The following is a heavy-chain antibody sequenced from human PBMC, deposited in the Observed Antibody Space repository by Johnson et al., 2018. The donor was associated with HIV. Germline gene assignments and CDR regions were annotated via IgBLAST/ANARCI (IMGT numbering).Heavy chain of an antibody. V-gene: IGHV3-30-3*01. D-gene: IGHD2-21*02. CDR3: ASPPAYCGGDVCYAFDI. CDR1: GFTFRSYA. CDR2: VSYDGSNK. Sequence: VQLVESGGGLVQPGGSLRLSCAASGFTFRSYAMHWVRQAPGKGLEWVAVVSYDGSNKYYADSVKGRFTISRDNSKNTLYLQMNSLRAEDTAVYYCASPPAYCGGDVCYAFDIWGQGTMVTVSS. J-gene: IGHJ3*02.